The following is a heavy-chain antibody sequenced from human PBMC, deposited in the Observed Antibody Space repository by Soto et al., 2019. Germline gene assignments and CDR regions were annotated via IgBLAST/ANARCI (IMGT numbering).Heavy chain of an antibody. J-gene: IGHJ4*02. Sequence: ASVKVSCKASGYTFNDYGISWVRQAPGQGLEWMGWVSAYNGNTDYAQIFHDRVTMTTDTSTNTAFMELRSLTSDDTAMYYCARDRSNSEYWGQGTLVTVSP. CDR1: GYTFNDYG. V-gene: IGHV1-18*01. CDR2: VSAYNGNT. D-gene: IGHD4-4*01. CDR3: ARDRSNSEY.